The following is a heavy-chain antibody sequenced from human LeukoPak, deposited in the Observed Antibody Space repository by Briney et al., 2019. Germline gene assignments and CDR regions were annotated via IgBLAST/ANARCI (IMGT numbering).Heavy chain of an antibody. J-gene: IGHJ4*02. V-gene: IGHV1-18*01. CDR2: SSFYNGNT. Sequence: GASVKVSCKASGYTLTSCGISWVRQAPGQGLEWMGWSSFYNGNTNYAQKFQGRVTMTTDTSTSTAYMELRSLRSDDTAVYYCARAYGGYSYGSDHWGQGTLVIVSS. CDR3: ARAYGGYSYGSDH. CDR1: GYTLTSCG. D-gene: IGHD5-18*01.